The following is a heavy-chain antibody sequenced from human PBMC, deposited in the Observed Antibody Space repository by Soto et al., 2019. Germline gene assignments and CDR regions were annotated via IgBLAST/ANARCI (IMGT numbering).Heavy chain of an antibody. J-gene: IGHJ6*02. V-gene: IGHV3-15*07. Sequence: GGSLRLSCAASGFTFSNAWMNWVRQAPGKGLEWVGRIKSKTDGGTTDYAAPVKGRFTISREDSKNTLYLQMNSLKTEDTAVYYCTKDIVVVVAATIYYYYYGMDVWGQGTTVTVSS. CDR1: GFTFSNAW. CDR2: IKSKTDGGTT. CDR3: TKDIVVVVAATIYYYYYGMDV. D-gene: IGHD2-15*01.